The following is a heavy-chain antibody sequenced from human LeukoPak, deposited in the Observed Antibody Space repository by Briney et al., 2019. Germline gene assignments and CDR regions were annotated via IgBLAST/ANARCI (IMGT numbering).Heavy chain of an antibody. CDR2: MNPNSGNT. V-gene: IGHV1-8*03. J-gene: IGHJ6*03. CDR3: ARGPSVVPAAIHLPSYYYYYMDV. D-gene: IGHD2-2*01. Sequence: ASVKVSCKASGGTSSSYAINWVRQATGQGLEWMGWMNPNSGNTGYAQKFQGRVTITRNTSISTAYMELSSLRSEDTAVYYCARGPSVVPAAIHLPSYYYYYMDVWGKGTTVTVSS. CDR1: GGTSSSYA.